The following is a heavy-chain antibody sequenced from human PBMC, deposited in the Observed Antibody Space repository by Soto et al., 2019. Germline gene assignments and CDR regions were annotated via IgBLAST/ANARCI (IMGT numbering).Heavy chain of an antibody. D-gene: IGHD3-3*01. V-gene: IGHV1-69*13. CDR2: IIPIFGTA. J-gene: IGHJ6*02. CDR3: ATIFGVVNGSSMDV. CDR1: GGTFSSYA. Sequence: GASVKVSCKASGGTFSSYAISWVRQAPGQGLEWMGGIIPIFGTANYAQKFQGRVTITADASTSTAYMELSSLRSEDTAVYYCATIFGVVNGSSMDVWGQGTTVTVSS.